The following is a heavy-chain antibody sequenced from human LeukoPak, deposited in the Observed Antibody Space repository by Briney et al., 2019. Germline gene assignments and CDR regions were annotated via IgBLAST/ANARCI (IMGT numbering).Heavy chain of an antibody. CDR1: GGPISSGDYY. J-gene: IGHJ4*02. CDR3: ARLKPYSSTSAYYFDY. V-gene: IGHV4-30-4*01. D-gene: IGHD6-13*01. Sequence: SQTLSLTCTVSGGPISSGDYYWSWIRQPPGKGLEWIGYIFYSGSTDYNPSLKSRVTISVDTSKNQFSLRLTSVTAADTAVYYCARLKPYSSTSAYYFDYWGQGTLVTVSS. CDR2: IFYSGST.